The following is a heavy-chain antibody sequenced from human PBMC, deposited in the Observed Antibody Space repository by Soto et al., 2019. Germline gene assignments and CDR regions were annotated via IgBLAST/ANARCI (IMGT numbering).Heavy chain of an antibody. J-gene: IGHJ3*02. V-gene: IGHV4-4*02. CDR2: IYHSGST. CDR1: GGSISSSNW. Sequence: SETLSLTCSVSGGSISSSNWWSWVRQPRGKGLEWIGEIYHSGSTNYNPSLKSRVTISVDKSKNQFSLKLSSVTAADTAVYYCATDRLHYAFDIWGQGTMVTVSS. CDR3: ATDRLHYAFDI.